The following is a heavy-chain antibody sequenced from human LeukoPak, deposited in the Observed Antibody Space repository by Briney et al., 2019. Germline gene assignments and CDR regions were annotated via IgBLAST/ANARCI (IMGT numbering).Heavy chain of an antibody. Sequence: SETLSLTCSVSGGSISSYYWGWIRQPLGKGLEWIGSIYYSGSTYYNPSLKSRVTISVDTSKNQFSLKLSSVTAADTAVYYCARHGPIVGATSYDYWGQGTLVTVSS. CDR2: IYYSGST. CDR3: ARHGPIVGATSYDY. CDR1: GGSISSYY. J-gene: IGHJ4*02. V-gene: IGHV4-39*01. D-gene: IGHD1-26*01.